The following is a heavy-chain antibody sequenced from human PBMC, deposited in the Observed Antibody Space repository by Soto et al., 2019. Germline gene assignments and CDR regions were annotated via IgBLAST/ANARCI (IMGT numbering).Heavy chain of an antibody. Sequence: ASVKVSCKASGYTFTGYYMHWVRQAPGQGLEWMGWINPNSGGTNYAQKFQGWVTMTRDTSISTAYMELSRLRSDDTAVYYCARDLLADTAMVGYYYGMDVWGQGTTVTVSS. CDR1: GYTFTGYY. CDR3: ARDLLADTAMVGYYYGMDV. CDR2: INPNSGGT. D-gene: IGHD5-18*01. V-gene: IGHV1-2*04. J-gene: IGHJ6*02.